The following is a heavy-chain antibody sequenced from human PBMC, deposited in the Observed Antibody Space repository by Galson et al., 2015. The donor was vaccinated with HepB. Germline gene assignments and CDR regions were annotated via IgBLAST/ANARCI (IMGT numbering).Heavy chain of an antibody. J-gene: IGHJ6*02. V-gene: IGHV3-23*01. CDR2: ISGSGGST. Sequence: SLRLSCAASGFTFSSYAMSWVRQAPGKGLEWVSAISGSGGSTYYADSVKGRFTISRDNSKNTLYLQMNSLRAEDTAVYYCAKSLCSSTSCYNYYGMDVWGQGTTVTVSS. CDR1: GFTFSSYA. CDR3: AKSLCSSTSCYNYYGMDV. D-gene: IGHD2-2*02.